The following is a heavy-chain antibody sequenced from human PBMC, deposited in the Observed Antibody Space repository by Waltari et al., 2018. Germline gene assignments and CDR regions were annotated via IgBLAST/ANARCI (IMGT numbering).Heavy chain of an antibody. J-gene: IGHJ5*02. V-gene: IGHV4-39*01. CDR1: GVSINTSDYY. CDR2: FYYRAKT. Sequence: QLQLQESGPGLVKPSETLYITCTVSGVSINTSDYYWGWVRQPPGKGLECIGCFYYRAKTYYNPSLRSRLTMSVDTSKNQFSLKLTSVTAADTAVYYCARHGYDFWTAPPGDPWGQGTLVTVSS. D-gene: IGHD3-3*01. CDR3: ARHGYDFWTAPPGDP.